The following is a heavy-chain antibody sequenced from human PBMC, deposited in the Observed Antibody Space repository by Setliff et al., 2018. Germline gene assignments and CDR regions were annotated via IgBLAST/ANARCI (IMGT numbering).Heavy chain of an antibody. V-gene: IGHV3-21*01. CDR2: ISSSSSYI. CDR3: ARESVAATYNWFDP. J-gene: IGHJ5*02. Sequence: GGSLRLSCAASGFTFSSYSMNWVRQAPGKGLEWVSSISSSSSYIYYADSVKGRFTISRDNAKNSLYLQMNSLRAEDTAVYHCARESVAATYNWFDPWGQGTLVTVSS. D-gene: IGHD2-15*01. CDR1: GFTFSSYS.